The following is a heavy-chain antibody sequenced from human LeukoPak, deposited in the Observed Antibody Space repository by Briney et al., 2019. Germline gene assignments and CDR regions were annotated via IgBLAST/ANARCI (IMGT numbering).Heavy chain of an antibody. CDR2: IRQDGNEK. CDR3: ARDQRLRWNSGY. J-gene: IGHJ4*02. CDR1: GFTFTSYW. D-gene: IGHD4-23*01. Sequence: PGGSLRLSCAASGFTFTSYWMSWVRQAPGKGLEWVANIRQDGNEKYYVDSVKGRFTISRDNAKSSLYLQMNSLRVEDTAVYFCARDQRLRWNSGYWGQGTLVTVSS. V-gene: IGHV3-7*01.